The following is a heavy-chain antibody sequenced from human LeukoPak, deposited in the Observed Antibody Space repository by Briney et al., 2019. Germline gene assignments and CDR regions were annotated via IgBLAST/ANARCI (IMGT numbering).Heavy chain of an antibody. D-gene: IGHD3-3*01. CDR2: IYYSGST. CDR1: GGSISSSSYY. J-gene: IGHJ4*02. V-gene: IGHV4-39*01. CDR3: ARLDDFEYYFDY. Sequence: SETLSLTCTVSGGSISSSSYYWGWIRQPPGKGQEWIGSIYYSGSTYYNPSPKSRVTISVDTSKNQFSLKLSSVTAADTAVYYCARLDDFEYYFDYWGQGTLVTVSS.